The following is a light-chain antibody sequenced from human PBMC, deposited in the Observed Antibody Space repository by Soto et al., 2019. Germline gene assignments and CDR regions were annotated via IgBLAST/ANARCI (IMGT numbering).Light chain of an antibody. CDR3: QQRSNWPIT. CDR1: QSVSSN. Sequence: IVLTQSPATLSVSPGERAALSCRASQSVSSNLAWYQQKPGQAPRLLIYGASTRATGIPARFSGSGSGTEFTLTISSLQSEDFALYYCQQRSNWPITFGQGTLLEI. J-gene: IGKJ5*01. CDR2: GAS. V-gene: IGKV3-15*01.